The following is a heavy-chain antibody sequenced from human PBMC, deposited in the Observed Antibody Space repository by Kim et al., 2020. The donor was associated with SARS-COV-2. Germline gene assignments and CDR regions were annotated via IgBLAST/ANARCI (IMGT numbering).Heavy chain of an antibody. CDR2: ISSSSTYI. CDR3: ARVDLGIVVVTASRGRAFDI. V-gene: IGHV3-21*01. J-gene: IGHJ3*02. D-gene: IGHD2-21*02. Sequence: GGSLRLSCVASGFTFSDYSMNWVRQAPGKGLEWVSSISSSSTYISYSDSVKGRFTISRDNDKNSLCLQMDSLRVEDTAVYYCARVDLGIVVVTASRGRAFDIWGQGTMVTVSS. CDR1: GFTFSDYS.